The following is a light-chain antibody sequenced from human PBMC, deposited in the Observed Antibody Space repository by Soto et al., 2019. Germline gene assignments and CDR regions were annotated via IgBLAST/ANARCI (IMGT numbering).Light chain of an antibody. Sequence: DIQMTQSPSTLSASVGDRVTITCRASQSISTWLAWYQQKPGRAPKLLIYKASSLERRVPSRFSGSGSGTEFTLTISGLQPEDFATYYCQHYSSYYTFGQGTKLEIK. V-gene: IGKV1-5*03. CDR1: QSISTW. J-gene: IGKJ2*01. CDR2: KAS. CDR3: QHYSSYYT.